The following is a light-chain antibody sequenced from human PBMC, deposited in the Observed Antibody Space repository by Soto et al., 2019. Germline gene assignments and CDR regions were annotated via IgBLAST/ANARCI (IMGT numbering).Light chain of an antibody. J-gene: IGKJ3*01. Sequence: IQLTQSPSSLSASVGDRVTISCRASQGIANFLAWYQQKPGKAPKLLIYGASTLQSGVPPRFSGSGSGTDFTLTISSLQPEDFATYYCQQLNSFPIPFGPGTKVDIK. CDR3: QQLNSFPIP. CDR2: GAS. CDR1: QGIANF. V-gene: IGKV1-9*01.